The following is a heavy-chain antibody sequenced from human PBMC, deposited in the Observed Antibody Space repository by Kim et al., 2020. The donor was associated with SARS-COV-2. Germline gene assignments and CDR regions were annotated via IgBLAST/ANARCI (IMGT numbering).Heavy chain of an antibody. Sequence: SETLSLTCTVSGGSISSGSYCWSWLRQPPGKRLEWMGYIYYSGSTYYPPSLKRRVTISVDTSNHHSFLMLTSMTAAAAAVYYCAYALLCFDASCYSDYW. CDR1: GGSISSGSYC. J-gene: IGHJ4*03. CDR3: AYALLCFDASCYSDY. V-gene: IGHV4-31*03. CDR2: IYYSGST. D-gene: IGHD2-8*01.